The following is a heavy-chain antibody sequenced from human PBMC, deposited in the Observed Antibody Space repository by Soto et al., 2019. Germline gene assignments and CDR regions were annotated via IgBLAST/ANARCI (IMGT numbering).Heavy chain of an antibody. D-gene: IGHD2-2*01. CDR1: GFPFSRSF. V-gene: IGHV3-74*01. J-gene: IGHJ4*01. Sequence: EVQLVESGGALVLPGGSLRLSCAASGFPFSRSFMHWVRQAPGKGLVWVARVNTDGSATVYAGSVKGRFTISRDNVRKTVSLEINELRAEDKAVYFSVSDSGPFISTWSYRFDSWGHVTLVTVSS. CDR2: VNTDGSAT. CDR3: VSDSGPFISTWSYRFDS.